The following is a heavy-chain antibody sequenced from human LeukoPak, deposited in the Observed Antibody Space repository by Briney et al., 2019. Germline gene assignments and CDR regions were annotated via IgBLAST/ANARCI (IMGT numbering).Heavy chain of an antibody. CDR3: ARDRGRTVVTPGPFSSDY. Sequence: ASVKVSCKASGYTFTGYYMHWVRQAPGQGLEWMGWINPNSGGTNYAQMLQGRVTMTTDTSTSTAYMELRSLRTDDTAVYYCARDRGRTVVTPGPFSSDYWGQGTLVTVSS. J-gene: IGHJ4*02. CDR1: GYTFTGYY. V-gene: IGHV1-2*02. CDR2: INPNSGGT. D-gene: IGHD4-23*01.